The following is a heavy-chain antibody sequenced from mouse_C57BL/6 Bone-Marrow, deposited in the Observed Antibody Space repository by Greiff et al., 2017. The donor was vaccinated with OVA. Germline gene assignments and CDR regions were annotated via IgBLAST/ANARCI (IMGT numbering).Heavy chain of an antibody. D-gene: IGHD2-4*01. Sequence: VKLMESGAELVRPGTSVKVSCKASGYAFTNYLIEWVKQRPGQGLEWIGVINPGSGGTNYNEKFKSKATLTVDKSSSTAYMQLSSLTSEDSAVYYCARSHDYDIDDYWGQGTTLTVSS. J-gene: IGHJ2*01. CDR3: ARSHDYDIDDY. CDR2: INPGSGGT. CDR1: GYAFTNYL. V-gene: IGHV1-54*01.